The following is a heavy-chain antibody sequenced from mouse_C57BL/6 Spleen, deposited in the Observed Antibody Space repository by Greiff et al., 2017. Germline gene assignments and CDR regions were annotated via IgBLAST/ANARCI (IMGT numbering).Heavy chain of an antibody. CDR2: IDPENGDT. V-gene: IGHV14-4*01. J-gene: IGHJ2*01. CDR1: GFNIKDDY. Sequence: VQLQQSGAELVRPGASVKLSCTASGFNIKDDYMHWVKQRPEQGLEWIGWIDPENGDTEYASKFQGKATITADTSSNTAYLQLSSLTSEDTAVYYCTTGGRYLDYWGQGTTLTVSS. CDR3: TTGGRYLDY.